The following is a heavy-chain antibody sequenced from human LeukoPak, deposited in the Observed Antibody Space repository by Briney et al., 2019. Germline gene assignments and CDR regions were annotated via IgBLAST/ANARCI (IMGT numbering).Heavy chain of an antibody. J-gene: IGHJ4*02. D-gene: IGHD3-22*01. CDR2: INPNSGGT. V-gene: IGHV1-2*02. CDR1: GYTFTGCY. CDR3: ARTLGTMIVVVILDY. Sequence: GASVKVSCKASGYTFTGCYMHWVRQAPGQGLEWMGWINPNSGGTNYAQKFQGRVTMTRDTSISTAYMELSRLRSDDTAVYYCARTLGTMIVVVILDYWGQGTLVTVSS.